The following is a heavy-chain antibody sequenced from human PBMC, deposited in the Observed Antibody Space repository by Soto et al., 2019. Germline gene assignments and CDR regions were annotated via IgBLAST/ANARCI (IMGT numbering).Heavy chain of an antibody. V-gene: IGHV3-23*01. D-gene: IGHD2-21*01. J-gene: IGHJ3*02. CDR3: ARAKAVVIAALDI. CDR1: GFMFNNSA. Sequence: GGSLRLSCKASGFMFNNSAMTWVRQAPGQGLQWVASVSYNGGSRGGTYYADSVKGRFTISRDNSKYTLYLQLDSLTGADTAVYYFARAKAVVIAALDIWGQGTMVTVSS. CDR2: VSYNGGSRGGT.